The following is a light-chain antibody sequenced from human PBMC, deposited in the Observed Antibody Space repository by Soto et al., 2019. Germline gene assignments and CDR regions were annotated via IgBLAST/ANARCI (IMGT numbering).Light chain of an antibody. V-gene: IGLV2-14*01. CDR3: SSYTSSSTVV. CDR1: SSDVGGYNY. J-gene: IGLJ2*01. CDR2: GVT. Sequence: QSVLTQPASVSGSPGQSITISCTGTSSDVGGYNYVSWYQQHPGKVPKLMIYGVTYRPSGVSNRFSGSKSGNTASLTISGLQAEDEADYYCSSYTSSSTVVFGGGTKVTVL.